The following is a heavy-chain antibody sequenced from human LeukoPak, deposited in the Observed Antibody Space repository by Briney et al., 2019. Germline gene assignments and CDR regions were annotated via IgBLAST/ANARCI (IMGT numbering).Heavy chain of an antibody. D-gene: IGHD6-19*01. CDR2: ITSGVTT. CDR3: AKDLASGWTYYYHGLDV. CDR1: GFGFSSYA. Sequence: GGSLRLSCEASGFGFSSYAMNWVRQAPGKGLEWVSVITSGVTTFYADSVRGRFTISRDNSKNTLYLLMNSLRAEDTAVYYCAKDLASGWTYYYHGLDVWGQGTTVTVSS. J-gene: IGHJ6*02. V-gene: IGHV3-23*01.